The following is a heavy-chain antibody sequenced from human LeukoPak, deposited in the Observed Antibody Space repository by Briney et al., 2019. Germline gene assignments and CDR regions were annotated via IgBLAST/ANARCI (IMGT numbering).Heavy chain of an antibody. CDR2: IRDSGAST. CDR1: GFTFLTYA. V-gene: IGHV3-23*01. CDR3: AKAGRSGWYPGWPFDI. J-gene: IGHJ3*02. Sequence: GRTLRLSCAVSGFTFLTYAMSWVRQAPGKGLQWVSVIRDSGASTYYADSVKGRFTISRDNSKNTLYLQMNSLRAEDTAVYYCAKAGRSGWYPGWPFDIWGQGTMVTVSS. D-gene: IGHD6-19*01.